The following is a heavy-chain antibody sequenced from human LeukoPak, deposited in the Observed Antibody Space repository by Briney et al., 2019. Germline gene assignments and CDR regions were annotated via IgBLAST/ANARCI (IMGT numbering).Heavy chain of an antibody. Sequence: SGPTLVNPTQTLTLTCTFSGFSLSTTGVGVGWIRQPPGKALEWLALIYWDDDMHYSPSLNSSITITKDTSKNQVVLTMTNMDPVDTATYYCAHRRHWGSDFDYWGQGTLVTVSS. CDR1: GFSLSTTGVG. D-gene: IGHD7-27*01. J-gene: IGHJ4*02. V-gene: IGHV2-5*02. CDR3: AHRRHWGSDFDY. CDR2: IYWDDDM.